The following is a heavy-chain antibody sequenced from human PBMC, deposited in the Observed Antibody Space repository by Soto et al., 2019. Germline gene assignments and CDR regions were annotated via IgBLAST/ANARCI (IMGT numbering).Heavy chain of an antibody. D-gene: IGHD6-19*01. CDR3: ARDPRSSGSALYFDY. CDR2: IWYDGSNK. J-gene: IGHJ4*02. V-gene: IGHV3-33*01. CDR1: GFTFSSYG. Sequence: HPGGSLRLSCAASGFTFSSYGMHWVRQAPGKGLEWVAVIWYDGSNKYYADSVKGRFTISRDNSKNTLYLQMNSLRAEDTAVYYCARDPRSSGSALYFDYWGQGTLVTVSS.